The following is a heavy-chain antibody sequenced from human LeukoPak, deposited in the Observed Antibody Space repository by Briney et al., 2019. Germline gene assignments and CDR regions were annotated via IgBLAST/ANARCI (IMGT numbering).Heavy chain of an antibody. CDR2: MRYDGSNK. CDR3: AILPGSYEEEYNWFDP. V-gene: IGHV3-30*02. Sequence: PGGSLRLSCTASGFTFTSYGIHWVRQAPGKGLEWVAFMRYDGSNKYYADSVKGRFTISRDNSKNTLYLQMNSLRAEDTALYYCAILPGSYEEEYNWFDPWGQGTLVTVSS. J-gene: IGHJ5*02. CDR1: GFTFTSYG. D-gene: IGHD1-26*01.